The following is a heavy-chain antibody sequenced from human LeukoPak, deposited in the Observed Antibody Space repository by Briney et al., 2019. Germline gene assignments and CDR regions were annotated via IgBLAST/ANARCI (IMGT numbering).Heavy chain of an antibody. CDR3: ARGFTSATTTDWEYYFDY. V-gene: IGHV4-39*01. D-gene: IGHD4-17*01. J-gene: IGHJ4*02. Sequence: SETLSLTRTVSGGSISSSSYYWGWIRQPPGKGLEWIGSIYYSGSTYYNPSLKSRVTISVDTSQNQFSLKLSSVTAADTAVYYCARGFTSATTTDWEYYFDYWGQGTLVTVSS. CDR2: IYYSGST. CDR1: GGSISSSSYY.